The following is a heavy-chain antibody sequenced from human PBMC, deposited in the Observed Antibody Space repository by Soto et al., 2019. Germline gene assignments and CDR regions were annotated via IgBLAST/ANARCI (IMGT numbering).Heavy chain of an antibody. CDR1: GGSISSYY. D-gene: IGHD5-12*01. CDR2: IYYSGST. J-gene: IGHJ3*02. V-gene: IGHV4-59*01. Sequence: PSETLSLTCTVSGGSISSYYWSWIRQPPGKGLEWIGYIYYSGSTNYNPSLKSRVTISVDTSKNQFSLKLSSVTAADTAVYYCASYEIGDAFDIWGQGTMVTVSS. CDR3: ASYEIGDAFDI.